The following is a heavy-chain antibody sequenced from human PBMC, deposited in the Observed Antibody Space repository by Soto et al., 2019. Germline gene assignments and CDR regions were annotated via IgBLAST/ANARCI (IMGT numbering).Heavy chain of an antibody. CDR1: GYTFTSYG. CDR2: ISAYNGNT. Sequence: GASVKVSCKASGYTFTSYGISWVRQAPGQGLEWMGWISAYNGNTNYAQKLQGRVTMTTDTSTSTAYMELRSLGSDDTAVYYCARDLESYYGSGSSNDAFDIWGQGTMVTVSS. D-gene: IGHD3-10*01. V-gene: IGHV1-18*01. J-gene: IGHJ3*02. CDR3: ARDLESYYGSGSSNDAFDI.